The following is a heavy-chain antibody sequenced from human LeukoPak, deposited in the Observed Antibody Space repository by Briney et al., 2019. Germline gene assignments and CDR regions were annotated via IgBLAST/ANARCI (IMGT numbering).Heavy chain of an antibody. CDR3: ARGYYGPEDY. CDR1: GFTVSSNY. Sequence: GGSLRLSCAASGFTVSSNYMSWVRQAPGKGLEWVSVIYSGGSTYYADSVKGRFTISRDNSKDTLYLQMNSLGAEDTAVYYCARGYYGPEDYWGQGTLVTVSS. J-gene: IGHJ4*02. V-gene: IGHV3-66*01. D-gene: IGHD3-10*01. CDR2: IYSGGST.